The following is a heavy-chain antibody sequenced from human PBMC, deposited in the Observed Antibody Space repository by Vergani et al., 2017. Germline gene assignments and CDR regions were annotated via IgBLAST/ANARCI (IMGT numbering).Heavy chain of an antibody. D-gene: IGHD2-2*02. Sequence: QVQLQQWGAGLLKPSETLSLTCAVYGGSFSGYYWSWIRQPPGKGLEWIGEINHSGSTNYNPSLKSRVTISVDTSKNQFSLKLSSVTAADTAVYYCARGRYCSSTSCYKDAFDIWGQGTIVTVSS. CDR2: INHSGST. CDR1: GGSFSGYY. J-gene: IGHJ3*02. V-gene: IGHV4-34*01. CDR3: ARGRYCSSTSCYKDAFDI.